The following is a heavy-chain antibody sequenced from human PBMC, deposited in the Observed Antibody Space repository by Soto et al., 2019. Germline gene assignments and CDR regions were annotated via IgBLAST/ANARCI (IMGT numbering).Heavy chain of an antibody. CDR1: ADTFDSYW. J-gene: IGHJ3*02. Sequence: GESLMISCKGSADTFDSYWIGWVRQTPGRGLQWMGIIYPGDSDTRYSPSFQGQVTISADKSISTAYLQWSSLKASDTAMYYCARQFGGGDYVQEDAFDIWGQGTMVTVSS. V-gene: IGHV5-51*01. D-gene: IGHD4-17*01. CDR3: ARQFGGGDYVQEDAFDI. CDR2: IYPGDSDT.